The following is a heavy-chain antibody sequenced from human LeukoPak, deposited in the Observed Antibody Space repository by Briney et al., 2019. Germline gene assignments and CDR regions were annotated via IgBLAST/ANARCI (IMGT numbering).Heavy chain of an antibody. J-gene: IGHJ3*02. Sequence: PSETLSLTCTVSGGSISGTYYWDWIRQPPGKGLEWIGSIYYSGTTYYNPSLKSRVTISVDTSKNQFSLKLSSVTAADTAVYYCARRYCSGGSCYSERGAFDIWGQGTMVTVSS. CDR1: GGSISGTYY. CDR2: IYYSGTT. CDR3: ARRYCSGGSCYSERGAFDI. D-gene: IGHD2-15*01. V-gene: IGHV4-39*07.